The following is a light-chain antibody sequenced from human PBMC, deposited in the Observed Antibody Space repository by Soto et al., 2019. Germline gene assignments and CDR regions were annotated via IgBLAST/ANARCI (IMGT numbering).Light chain of an antibody. CDR2: DAS. CDR1: QSVSSY. V-gene: IGKV3-11*01. Sequence: VLTQSPATLSLSPGERATLSCRASQSVSSYLAWYQQKPSQAPRLLIHDASNRATGIPARFSGSGSGTDFALTISSLEPEDFAVYYCQQRSNWPLTFGGGTKVE. J-gene: IGKJ4*01. CDR3: QQRSNWPLT.